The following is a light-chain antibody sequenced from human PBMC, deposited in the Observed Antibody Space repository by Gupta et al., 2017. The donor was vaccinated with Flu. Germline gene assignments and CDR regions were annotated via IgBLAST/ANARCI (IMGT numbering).Light chain of an antibody. Sequence: DIQMTQSPTSLSASVGDRVTITCRASQSISSYVNRFQQKPGKAPRLLIYAASNLQSGVPSRFSASGSGTDFTLTISSLQPEDFATYYCQQSYTFTWARTFGGGTKVEV. CDR1: QSISSY. CDR3: QQSYTFTWART. V-gene: IGKV1-39*01. CDR2: AAS. J-gene: IGKJ4*01.